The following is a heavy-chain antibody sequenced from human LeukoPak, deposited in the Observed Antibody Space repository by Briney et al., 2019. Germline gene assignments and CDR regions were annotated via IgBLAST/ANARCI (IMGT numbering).Heavy chain of an antibody. V-gene: IGHV1-69*13. J-gene: IGHJ6*02. CDR3: AEWSPYYYYGMDV. CDR1: RYTFSNYD. CDR2: IIPIFGTA. Sequence: GASVKVSCKASRYTFSNYDINWVRQAPGQGLEWMGGIIPIFGTANYAQKFQGRVTITADEPTSTAYMELSSLRSEDTAVYYCAEWSPYYYYGMDVWGQGTTVTVSS. D-gene: IGHD2-8*01.